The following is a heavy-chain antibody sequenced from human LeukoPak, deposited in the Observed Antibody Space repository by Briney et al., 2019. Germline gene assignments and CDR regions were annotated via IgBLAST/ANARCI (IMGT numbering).Heavy chain of an antibody. D-gene: IGHD3-16*01. J-gene: IGHJ6*02. Sequence: GGSLRLSCAASGFTFSDHYLDWVRQAPGKGLEWVGRSKNKANSYTTEYAASVKDRFAISRDDSKNSLYLQMNSLKTEDTAVYYCTRGSFRITGDSYHYGMDVWGQGTTITVSS. V-gene: IGHV3-72*01. CDR1: GFTFSDHY. CDR2: SKNKANSYTT. CDR3: TRGSFRITGDSYHYGMDV.